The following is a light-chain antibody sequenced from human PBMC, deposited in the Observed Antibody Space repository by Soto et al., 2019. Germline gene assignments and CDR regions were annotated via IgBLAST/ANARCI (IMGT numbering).Light chain of an antibody. J-gene: IGLJ1*01. CDR1: SREIGGLNY. Sequence: QSVLTQPASVSGSPGQSITIPCPGTSREIGGLNYVSWYQQHPGKAPKLMIYDVSNRPSGVSIRFSGSKSGNTASLTISGLQAEDEADYYCSSYTSSSTLDVFGTGTKVTVL. CDR3: SSYTSSSTLDV. CDR2: DVS. V-gene: IGLV2-14*01.